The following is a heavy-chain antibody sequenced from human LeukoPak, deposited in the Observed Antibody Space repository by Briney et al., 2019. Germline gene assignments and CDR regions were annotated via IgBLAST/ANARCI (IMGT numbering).Heavy chain of an antibody. J-gene: IGHJ4*02. D-gene: IGHD3-9*01. CDR1: GFTFSGSA. V-gene: IGHV3-73*01. Sequence: GGSLRLSCAASGFTFSGSAMHWVRQASGKGLEWVGRIRSKRNSYTTAYAASVQARFTISRDDSKNTAYLQMNSMEAEDTAVYYCTSDILTGYCPHYWGQGTLVTVSS. CDR3: TSDILTGYCPHY. CDR2: IRSKRNSYTT.